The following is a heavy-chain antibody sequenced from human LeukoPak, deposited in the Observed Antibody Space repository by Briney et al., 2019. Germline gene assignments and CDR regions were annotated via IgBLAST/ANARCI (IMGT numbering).Heavy chain of an antibody. CDR3: ARAPGSDGDY. J-gene: IGHJ4*02. D-gene: IGHD7-27*01. Sequence: PGGSLRLSCAASGFTFSSYAMHWVRQAPGKGLEWVAVISYDGSNKYYADSVKGRFTISRDNAKNSLYLQMNSLRAEDTAVYYCARAPGSDGDYWGQGTLVTVSS. V-gene: IGHV3-30-3*01. CDR1: GFTFSSYA. CDR2: ISYDGSNK.